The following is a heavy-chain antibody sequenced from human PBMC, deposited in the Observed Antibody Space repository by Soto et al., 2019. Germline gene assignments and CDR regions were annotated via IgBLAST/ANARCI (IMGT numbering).Heavy chain of an antibody. Sequence: SETLSLTCTVSVGSISSYYWSLIRQPPGKGLEWIGYIDYSGSANYNPSLKSRVTISVDTAKNQFSLKLSSVTAAETAIYYWARLYHHDISCHYPFDYWGQGSMVTVSS. CDR1: VGSISSYY. D-gene: IGHD3-22*01. V-gene: IGHV4-59*01. CDR2: IDYSGSA. CDR3: ARLYHHDISCHYPFDY. J-gene: IGHJ4*02.